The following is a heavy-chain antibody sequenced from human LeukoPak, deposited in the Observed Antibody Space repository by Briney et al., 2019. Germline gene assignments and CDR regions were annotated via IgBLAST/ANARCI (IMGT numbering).Heavy chain of an antibody. V-gene: IGHV3-30*04. J-gene: IGHJ4*02. CDR3: AREFIAVAGIFDY. Sequence: SGGSLRLSCAASGFTFSSYAMHWVRQAPGKGLEWVAVISYDGSNKYYADSVKGRFTISRDNSKNTLYLQMNSLRAEDTAVYYCAREFIAVAGIFDYWGQGTLVTVSS. CDR1: GFTFSSYA. D-gene: IGHD6-19*01. CDR2: ISYDGSNK.